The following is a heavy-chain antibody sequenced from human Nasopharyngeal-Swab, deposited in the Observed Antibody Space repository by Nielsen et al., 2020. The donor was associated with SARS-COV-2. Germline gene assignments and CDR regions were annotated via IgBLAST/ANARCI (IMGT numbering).Heavy chain of an antibody. V-gene: IGHV1-69*13. CDR1: GGTFSSYA. CDR2: IIPIFGTA. D-gene: IGHD2-8*01. Sequence: SVKVSCKASGGTFSSYAISWVRQAPGQGLEWMGGIIPIFGTANYAQKFQGRVTITADESTSTAYIELSSLRSEDTAVYYCARDGGDIVLMVYDNAYYGMDVWGQGTTVTVSS. CDR3: ARDGGDIVLMVYDNAYYGMDV. J-gene: IGHJ6*02.